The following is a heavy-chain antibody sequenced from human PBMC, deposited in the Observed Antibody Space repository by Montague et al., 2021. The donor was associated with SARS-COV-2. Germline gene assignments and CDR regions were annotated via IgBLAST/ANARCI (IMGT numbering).Heavy chain of an antibody. D-gene: IGHD3-3*01. Sequence: SETLSLTCTVSGGSISSYYWSWIRQPPGKGLEWIGYIYYSGSTNYNPSLKSRVTISVDTSKNQFSLKLSSVTAADTAVYYCASRVPDFWSGTDYWGQGTLVTVSS. CDR2: IYYSGST. V-gene: IGHV4-59*01. J-gene: IGHJ4*02. CDR3: ASRVPDFWSGTDY. CDR1: GGSISSYY.